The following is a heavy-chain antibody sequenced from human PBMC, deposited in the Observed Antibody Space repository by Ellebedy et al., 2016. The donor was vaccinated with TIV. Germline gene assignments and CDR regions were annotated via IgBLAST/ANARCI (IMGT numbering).Heavy chain of an antibody. CDR3: ARDMVQGMVARYVWFDY. V-gene: IGHV1-18*04. CDR1: GFTFTSFG. Sequence: ASVKVSCKASGFTFTSFGISWVRQTPGQGLEWMGWISIYTGDTDYAQKFQGRVTITADTSTSTAYMEMRSLRSDDTAVYYCARDMVQGMVARYVWFDYWGQGAQVTVSS. D-gene: IGHD3-10*01. CDR2: ISIYTGDT. J-gene: IGHJ4*02.